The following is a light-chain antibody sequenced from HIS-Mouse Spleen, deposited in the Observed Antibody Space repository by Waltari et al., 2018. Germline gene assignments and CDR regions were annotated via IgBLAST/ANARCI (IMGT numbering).Light chain of an antibody. CDR3: V. Sequence: SYVLTHPPSVSLSPGPTAQITCGGNNIGSKSVHWYQQKPGQAPVLVVYDDSDRPSGIPERFSGSNSGNTATLTISRVEAGDSSSDHWVFGGGTKLTVL. J-gene: IGLJ3*02. V-gene: IGLV3-21*02. CDR2: DDS. CDR1: NIGSKS.